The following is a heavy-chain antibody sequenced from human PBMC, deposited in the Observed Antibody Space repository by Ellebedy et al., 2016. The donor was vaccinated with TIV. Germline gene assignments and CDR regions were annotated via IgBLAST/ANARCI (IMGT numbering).Heavy chain of an antibody. D-gene: IGHD3-10*01. V-gene: IGHV1-58*01. J-gene: IGHJ5*02. CDR3: AADRDYYYGSGNGFDP. CDR2: IVVGSGNT. CDR1: GFTFTSSA. Sequence: SVKVSXKASGFTFTSSAVQWVRQARGQRLEWIGWIVVGSGNTNYAQKFQERVTITRDMSTSTAYMELSSLRSEDTAVYYCAADRDYYYGSGNGFDPWGQGTLVTVSS.